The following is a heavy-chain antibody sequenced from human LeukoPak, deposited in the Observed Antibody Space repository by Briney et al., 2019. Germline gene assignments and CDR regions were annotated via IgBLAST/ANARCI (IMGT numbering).Heavy chain of an antibody. V-gene: IGHV1-69*13. D-gene: IGHD2-2*02. CDR2: IIPIFGTA. J-gene: IGHJ5*02. CDR3: ARDYCSSTSCYTHWFDP. CDR1: GGTFISYA. Sequence: SVKVSCKASGGTFISYAISWVRQAPGQGLEWMGGIIPIFGTANYAQKFQGRVTITADESTSTAYMELSSLRSEDTAVYYCARDYCSSTSCYTHWFDPWGQGTLVTVSS.